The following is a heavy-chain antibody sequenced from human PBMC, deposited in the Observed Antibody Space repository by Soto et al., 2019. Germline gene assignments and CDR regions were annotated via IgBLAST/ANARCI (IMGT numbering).Heavy chain of an antibody. CDR2: ISAYNGNT. Sequence: ASVKVSCKASGYTFTSYGISWVRQAPGQGLEWMGWISAYNGNTNYAQKLQGRVTMTTDTSTSTAYMELRSLRSDDTAVYYCERDGYVFWSGYHPYGMDVGGQGTTFTVSS. CDR3: ERDGYVFWSGYHPYGMDV. CDR1: GYTFTSYG. J-gene: IGHJ6*02. D-gene: IGHD3-3*01. V-gene: IGHV1-18*01.